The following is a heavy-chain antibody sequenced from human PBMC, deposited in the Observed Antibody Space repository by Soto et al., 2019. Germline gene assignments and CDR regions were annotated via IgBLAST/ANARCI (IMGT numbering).Heavy chain of an antibody. D-gene: IGHD2-15*01. CDR1: GGSISSYY. CDR2: IYYSGST. Sequence: PSETLSLTCTVSGGSISSYYWSWIRQPPGKGLEWIGYIYYSGSTNYNPSLKSRVTISVDTSKNQFSLKLSSVTAADTAVYYCARGRQRYCSGGSCLAGWFDPWGQGTLVTVSS. CDR3: ARGRQRYCSGGSCLAGWFDP. V-gene: IGHV4-59*01. J-gene: IGHJ5*02.